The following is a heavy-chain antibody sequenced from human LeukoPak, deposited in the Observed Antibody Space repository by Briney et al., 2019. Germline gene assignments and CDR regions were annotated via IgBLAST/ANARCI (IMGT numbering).Heavy chain of an antibody. D-gene: IGHD1-14*01. V-gene: IGHV1-2*02. CDR3: ARDYSRGTAVSGPIYFDY. Sequence: ASVKVSCKASGYTFTGYYMHWVRQAPGQGLEWMGWIDPNSGGTNYAQKFQGRVTMTRDTSISTAYMELSRLRSDDTAVYYCARDYSRGTAVSGPIYFDYWGQGTLVTVSS. CDR1: GYTFTGYY. J-gene: IGHJ4*02. CDR2: IDPNSGGT.